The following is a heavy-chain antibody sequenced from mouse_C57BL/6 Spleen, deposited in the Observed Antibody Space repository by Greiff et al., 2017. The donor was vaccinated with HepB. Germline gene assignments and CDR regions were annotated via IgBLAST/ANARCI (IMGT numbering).Heavy chain of an antibody. CDR1: GYTFTSYW. CDR2: IYPGSGST. CDR3: ARALDYDYYAMDY. V-gene: IGHV1-55*01. D-gene: IGHD2-4*01. Sequence: QVQLQQPGAELVKPGASVKMSCKASGYTFTSYWITWVKQRPGQGLEWIGDIYPGSGSTNYNEKFKSKATLTVDTSSSTAYMQLSSLTSEDSAVYYCARALDYDYYAMDYWGQGTSVTVSS. J-gene: IGHJ4*01.